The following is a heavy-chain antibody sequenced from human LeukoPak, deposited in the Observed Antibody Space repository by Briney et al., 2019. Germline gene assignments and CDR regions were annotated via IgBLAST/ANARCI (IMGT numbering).Heavy chain of an antibody. CDR1: GYTFTTYY. CDR2: INPSGGST. Sequence: GASVKVSCKASGYTFTTYYMHWVRQAPGQGLEWMGVINPSGGSTSYAQKFQGRVTMTRDTSMSTVYMELSSLTSEDTAVYYCARDRGWFDPWGQGTLVTVSS. D-gene: IGHD2-15*01. J-gene: IGHJ5*02. CDR3: ARDRGWFDP. V-gene: IGHV1-46*01.